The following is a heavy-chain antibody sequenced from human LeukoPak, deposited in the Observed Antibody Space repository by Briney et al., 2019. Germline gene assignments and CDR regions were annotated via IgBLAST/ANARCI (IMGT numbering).Heavy chain of an antibody. CDR3: AREAPYSSSSPDFDY. D-gene: IGHD6-6*01. Sequence: GSVKVSCKASGYTFTSYALNWVRQAPGQGLEWMGWINTDTGNPTYAQGFTGRLDFSLDTSVSTAYLQISSLKAEDTAMYYCAREAPYSSSSPDFDYWGQGTLVTVSS. V-gene: IGHV7-4-1*02. CDR1: GYTFTSYA. J-gene: IGHJ4*02. CDR2: INTDTGNP.